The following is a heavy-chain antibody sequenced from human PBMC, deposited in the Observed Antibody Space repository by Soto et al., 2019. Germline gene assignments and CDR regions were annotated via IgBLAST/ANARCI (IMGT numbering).Heavy chain of an antibody. CDR1: GFTFSSYW. CDR2: IKQDGSEK. J-gene: IGHJ6*03. CDR3: ARRGYRIAAAGGVAHPTPTKRQYYYYMDV. D-gene: IGHD6-13*01. Sequence: PGGSLRLSRAASGFTFSSYWMSWVRQAPGKGLEWVANIKQDGSEKYYVDSVKGRFTISRDNAKNSLYLQMNSLRAEDTAVYYCARRGYRIAAAGGVAHPTPTKRQYYYYMDVWGKGTTVTVSS. V-gene: IGHV3-7*01.